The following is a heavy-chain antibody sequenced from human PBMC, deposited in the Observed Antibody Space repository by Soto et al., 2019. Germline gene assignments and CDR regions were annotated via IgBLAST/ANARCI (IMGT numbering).Heavy chain of an antibody. Sequence: GESLKISCKGSGYSFTSYWISWVRQMPGKGLEWMGRIDPSDSYTNYSPSFQGHVTISADKSISTAYLQWSSLKASDTAMYYCARYQGSGSYPDHYYGMDVWGQGTTVTV. CDR3: ARYQGSGSYPDHYYGMDV. CDR2: IDPSDSYT. CDR1: GYSFTSYW. D-gene: IGHD3-10*01. V-gene: IGHV5-10-1*01. J-gene: IGHJ6*02.